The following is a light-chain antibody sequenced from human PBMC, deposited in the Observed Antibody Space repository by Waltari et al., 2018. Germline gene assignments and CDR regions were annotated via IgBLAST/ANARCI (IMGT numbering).Light chain of an antibody. CDR3: QTGGHGTWV. J-gene: IGLJ3*02. CDR1: SGHSSNV. CDR2: VNSDGSH. V-gene: IGLV4-69*01. Sequence: QLLLTQSPSASASLGASVKLTCTLSSGHSSNVIAWLPQQPEKGPRYLMKVNSDGSHSKGDEIPDRFSGSSSGAERYLTISSRQSEDEADYYCQTGGHGTWVFGGGTKLTVL.